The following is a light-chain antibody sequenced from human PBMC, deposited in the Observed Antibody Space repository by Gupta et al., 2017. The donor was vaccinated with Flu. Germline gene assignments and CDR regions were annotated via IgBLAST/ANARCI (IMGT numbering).Light chain of an antibody. V-gene: IGLV2-23*01. CDR1: SRDLDL. Sequence: QSALTQPASVTGSPGQSTTIACTGTSRDLDLVSWYQQQPGKAPKLIIYEATERPSGVSNCFSGSKAGNTASLTVSGLRAEDEANYYCCAYVGAFFFGTGTKVSVL. J-gene: IGLJ1*01. CDR2: EAT. CDR3: CAYVGAFF.